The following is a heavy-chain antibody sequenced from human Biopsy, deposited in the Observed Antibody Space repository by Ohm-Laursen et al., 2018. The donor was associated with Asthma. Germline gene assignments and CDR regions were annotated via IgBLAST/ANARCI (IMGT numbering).Heavy chain of an antibody. CDR2: ISYDGSIT. J-gene: IGHJ4*02. Sequence: SLRLSCTASGFAFRSYAMNWVRQAPGKGLEWVAVISYDGSITHYADSVKGRFTISRDNSKNTVYLDISSLRIEDTAVFYCGIVVAANPFQGDCWGQGTLVTVSP. CDR1: GFAFRSYA. CDR3: GIVVAANPFQGDC. V-gene: IGHV3-30*03. D-gene: IGHD2-15*01.